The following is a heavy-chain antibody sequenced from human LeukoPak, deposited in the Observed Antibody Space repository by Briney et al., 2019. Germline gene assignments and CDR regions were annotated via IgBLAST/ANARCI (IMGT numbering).Heavy chain of an antibody. Sequence: SETLSLTCTVSGYSISSSYYWSWIRQPPGKGLEWIGYIYYSGSTNYNPSLKSRVTISVDTSKNQFSLKLSSVTAADTAVYYCARAPYCSSTSCYGGYFDYWGQGTLVTVSS. CDR2: IYYSGST. CDR3: ARAPYCSSTSCYGGYFDY. V-gene: IGHV4-61*01. J-gene: IGHJ4*02. D-gene: IGHD2-2*01. CDR1: GYSISSSYY.